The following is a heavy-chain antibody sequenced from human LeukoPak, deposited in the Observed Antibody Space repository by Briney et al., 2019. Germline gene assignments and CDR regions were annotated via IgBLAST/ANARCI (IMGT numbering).Heavy chain of an antibody. CDR1: GGSISSYY. Sequence: SETLSLTCTVSGGSISSYYWSWIRQPPGKGLEWIGYIYYSGSTNYNPSLKSRVTISVGTSKNQFSLKLSSVTAADTAVYYCARYTIFGVVRYAFDIWGQGTMVTVSS. J-gene: IGHJ3*02. CDR2: IYYSGST. V-gene: IGHV4-59*01. D-gene: IGHD3-3*01. CDR3: ARYTIFGVVRYAFDI.